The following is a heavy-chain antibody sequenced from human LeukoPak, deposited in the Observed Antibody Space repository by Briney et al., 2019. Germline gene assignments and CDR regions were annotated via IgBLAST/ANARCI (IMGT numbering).Heavy chain of an antibody. D-gene: IGHD6-19*01. Sequence: SETLSLTCTVSGGSISGSNHYWGWIRQPPGKGLECIGNIYYSGTTYYNPSLKSRVSISVDTSKNQFSLKLNSVTAADTAVYYCAKNEGYSSGCYNYWGQGPLVPVSS. J-gene: IGHJ4*02. CDR2: IYYSGTT. CDR1: GGSISGSNHY. CDR3: AKNEGYSSGCYNY. V-gene: IGHV4-39*01.